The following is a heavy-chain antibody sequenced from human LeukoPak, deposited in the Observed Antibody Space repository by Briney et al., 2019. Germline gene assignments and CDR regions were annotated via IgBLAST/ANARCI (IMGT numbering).Heavy chain of an antibody. CDR2: IFPGDSDT. CDR3: ARSYCSGGSCYSRISGY. D-gene: IGHD2-15*01. Sequence: PGESLKISCKGSGDSFTNYWIGWVRQMPGKGLEWMGIIFPGDSDTRYSPSFQGQVTISADKSISTAYLQWSSLKASDTAMYYCARSYCSGGSCYSRISGYWGQGTLVTVSS. CDR1: GDSFTNYW. V-gene: IGHV5-51*01. J-gene: IGHJ4*02.